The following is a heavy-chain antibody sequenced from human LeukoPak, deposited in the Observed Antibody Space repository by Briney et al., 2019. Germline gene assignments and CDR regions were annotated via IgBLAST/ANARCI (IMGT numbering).Heavy chain of an antibody. CDR1: GFTFSSYS. CDR2: ISSSSSYI. V-gene: IGHV3-21*01. Sequence: PGGSLRLSCAASGFTFSSYSMNWVRQAPGKGLEWASSISSSSSYIYYADSVKGRFTISRDNAKNSLYLQMNSLRAEDTAVYYCARASSGSYSYYYYMDVWGKGTTVTVSS. D-gene: IGHD1-26*01. J-gene: IGHJ6*03. CDR3: ARASSGSYSYYYYMDV.